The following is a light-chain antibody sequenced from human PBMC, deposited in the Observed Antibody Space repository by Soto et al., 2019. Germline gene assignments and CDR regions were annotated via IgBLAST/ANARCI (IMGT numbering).Light chain of an antibody. V-gene: IGKV3-15*01. CDR1: QSVSSN. CDR2: GAS. CDR3: QQYNNWPPYT. J-gene: IGKJ2*01. Sequence: EIVMTQSPATLSVSPGERATLSCRASQSVSSNLAWYQQKPSQAPRLLIYGASTRAPGIPARFSGSGSGTELTLTNSSLQSEDFAVYYCQQYNNWPPYTFGQGTKLEIK.